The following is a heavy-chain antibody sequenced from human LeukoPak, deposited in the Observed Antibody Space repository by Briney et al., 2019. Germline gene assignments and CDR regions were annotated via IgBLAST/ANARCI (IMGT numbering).Heavy chain of an antibody. D-gene: IGHD6-19*01. CDR1: GGSFSGHY. J-gene: IGHJ6*03. Sequence: SETLSLTCAVYGGSFSGHYWTWIRQSPGKALEWVGEINHRGSAHYAPSLRSRVTISVDAAKNQFSLRLNSVTAADTAVYYCARGVVAGSLGDYYYYMDAWGKGTTVTVSS. V-gene: IGHV4-34*01. CDR2: INHRGSA. CDR3: ARGVVAGSLGDYYYYMDA.